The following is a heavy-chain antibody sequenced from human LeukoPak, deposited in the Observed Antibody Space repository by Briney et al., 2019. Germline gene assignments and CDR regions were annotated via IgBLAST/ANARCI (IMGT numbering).Heavy chain of an antibody. CDR3: AKNDRNYCDP. CDR1: GFMFSSYG. D-gene: IGHD1-7*01. V-gene: IGHV3-30*02. Sequence: GRSLRLSCAASGFMFSSYGMHWVRQAPGKGLEWVAFIRYNGNNKHYADSVKGRFTISRDNSKNTLILQMNSLRPEDTAIYYCAKNDRNYCDPWGQGTLVTVSS. CDR2: IRYNGNNK. J-gene: IGHJ5*02.